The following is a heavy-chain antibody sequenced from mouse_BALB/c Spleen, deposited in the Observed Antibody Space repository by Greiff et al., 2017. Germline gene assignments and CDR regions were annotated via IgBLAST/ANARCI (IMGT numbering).Heavy chain of an antibody. D-gene: IGHD3-2*01. V-gene: IGHV14-4*02. Sequence: DVKLQESGAELVRSGASVKLSCTASGFNIKDYYMHWVKQRPEQGLEWIGWIDPENGDTEYAPKFQGKATMTADTSSNTAYLQLSSLTSEDTAVYYCNARQLGPAYWGQGTLVTVSA. CDR3: NARQLGPAY. CDR1: GFNIKDYY. J-gene: IGHJ3*01. CDR2: IDPENGDT.